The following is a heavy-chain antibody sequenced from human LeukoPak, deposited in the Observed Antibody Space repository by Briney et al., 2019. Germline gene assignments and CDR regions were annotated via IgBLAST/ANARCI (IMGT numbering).Heavy chain of an antibody. D-gene: IGHD3-22*01. J-gene: IGHJ4*02. CDR3: ARGNGSGYYPGIIDY. CDR2: IYHSGST. V-gene: IGHV4-30-2*01. CDR1: GGSISSGGYS. Sequence: SQTLSLTCAVSGGSISSGGYSWSWIRQPPGKGLEWIGYIYHSGSTYYNPSLKSRVTISVDRSKTQFSLKLSSVTAADTAVYYCARGNGSGYYPGIIDYWGQGTLVTVSS.